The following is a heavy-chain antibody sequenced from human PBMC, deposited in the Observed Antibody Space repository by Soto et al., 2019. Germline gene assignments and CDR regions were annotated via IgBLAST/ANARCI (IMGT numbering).Heavy chain of an antibody. CDR3: AREAADDFDY. CDR2: ISGSGGST. V-gene: IGHV3-23*01. J-gene: IGHJ4*02. D-gene: IGHD6-25*01. CDR1: GVSCTSCA. Sequence: PGGSLRLSCAAWGVSCTSCAMSWVRQAPGKGLEWVSAISGSGGSTYYADSVKGRFTISRDNSKNTLYLQMNSLRAEDTAVYYCAREAADDFDYWGQGTLVTVSS.